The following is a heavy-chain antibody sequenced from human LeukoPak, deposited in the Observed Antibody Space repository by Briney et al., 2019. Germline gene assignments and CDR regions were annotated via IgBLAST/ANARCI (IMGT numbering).Heavy chain of an antibody. J-gene: IGHJ4*02. V-gene: IGHV3-7*01. D-gene: IGHD4-17*01. CDR1: GLTFSSYW. Sequence: GGSLRLSCAASGLTFSSYWMSWVRQAPGKGLEWVANIKQDGSEKCYVDSVKGRFTISRDNAKNSLYLQMNSLRAEDTAVYYCARDDTVTTRVGFIDWGQGTLVTVSS. CDR3: ARDDTVTTRVGFID. CDR2: IKQDGSEK.